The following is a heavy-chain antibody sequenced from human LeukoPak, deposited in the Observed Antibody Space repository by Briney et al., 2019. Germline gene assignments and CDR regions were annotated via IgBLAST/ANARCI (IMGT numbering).Heavy chain of an antibody. CDR1: GFTFSSYG. Sequence: GGSLRLSCAASGFTFSSYGMHWARQAPGKGLEWVAVISYDGSNKYYADSVKGRFTISRDNSKNTLYLQMNSLRAEDTAVYYCAKDVTWYFDYWGQGTLVTVSS. CDR3: AKDVTWYFDY. V-gene: IGHV3-30*18. J-gene: IGHJ4*02. D-gene: IGHD2-21*02. CDR2: ISYDGSNK.